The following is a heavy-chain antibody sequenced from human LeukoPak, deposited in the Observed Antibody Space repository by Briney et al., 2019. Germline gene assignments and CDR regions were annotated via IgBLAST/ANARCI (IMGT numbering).Heavy chain of an antibody. CDR1: GDIVSSYA. J-gene: IGHJ4*02. CDR3: ARVGSGSLGFEY. D-gene: IGHD1-26*01. Sequence: PVKVSCKASGDIVSSYAISWVRQAPGQGLEWMGGIIPMFKPANYVQKFQGRVTITTDESTSTAYMELSSLRSDDTAVYYCARVGSGSLGFEYWGQGTLVTVSS. CDR2: IIPMFKPA. V-gene: IGHV1-69*05.